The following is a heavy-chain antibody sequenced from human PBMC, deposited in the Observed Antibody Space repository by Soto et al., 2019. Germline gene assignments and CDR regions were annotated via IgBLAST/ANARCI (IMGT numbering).Heavy chain of an antibody. Sequence: GGSLRLSCAASGFTFSSYNVNWVRQAPGKGLEWVSYISSYSSTMYYADSVKGRFTISRDNAKHSLYLQMNSLRDEDTAVYYCATSSTVVDYWGQGPLVIVSS. D-gene: IGHD4-17*01. J-gene: IGHJ4*02. CDR3: ATSSTVVDY. V-gene: IGHV3-48*02. CDR2: ISSYSSTM. CDR1: GFTFSSYN.